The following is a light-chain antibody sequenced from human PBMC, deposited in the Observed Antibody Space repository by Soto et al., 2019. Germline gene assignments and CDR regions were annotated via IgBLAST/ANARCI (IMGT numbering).Light chain of an antibody. CDR2: KVS. CDR3: MQGTHAPYT. CDR1: QSLVWSDGVTY. Sequence: VVVTQSPLFLSVTLGQPAAISCRCSQSLVWSDGVTYLTWFHQRPGQSPRRLIYKVSNLDAGVPDRFSGSGSRTDFTLKISRVEAEDVALYYCMQGTHAPYTFGPGTRLEIK. J-gene: IGKJ5*01. V-gene: IGKV2D-30*01.